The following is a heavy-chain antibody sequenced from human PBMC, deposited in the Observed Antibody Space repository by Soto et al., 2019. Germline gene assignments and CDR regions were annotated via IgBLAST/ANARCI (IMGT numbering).Heavy chain of an antibody. V-gene: IGHV1-18*04. Sequence: QVLLVQSGAEVKKPGASVKVSCKASGYTFTNYGISWVRQAPGQGLEWMGWISVYTGNTNYAQNLQGRVTMTTDTSTTTAYMELRSLRSDDTAVYYCARDGTSVRRSNYYYNGMDVWGQGTTVTVSS. CDR3: ARDGTSVRRSNYYYNGMDV. CDR1: GYTFTNYG. J-gene: IGHJ6*02. CDR2: ISVYTGNT. D-gene: IGHD3-10*01.